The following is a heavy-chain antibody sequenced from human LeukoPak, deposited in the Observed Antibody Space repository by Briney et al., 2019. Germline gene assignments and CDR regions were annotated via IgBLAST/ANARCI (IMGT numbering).Heavy chain of an antibody. J-gene: IGHJ3*02. V-gene: IGHV4-59*08. CDR3: ARLKARGAFDI. CDR1: GGSISSYS. Sequence: SETLSLTCTVSGGSISSYSWNWIPQSPGRGLEWIGYVYYSGSTMYNPSLRSRVTISVDTSKNQFSLKLSSVTAADTAVYYCARLKARGAFDIWGQGTMVTVSS. CDR2: VYYSGST.